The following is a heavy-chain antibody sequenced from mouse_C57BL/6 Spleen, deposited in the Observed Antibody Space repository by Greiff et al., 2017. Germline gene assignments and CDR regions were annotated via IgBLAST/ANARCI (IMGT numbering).Heavy chain of an antibody. J-gene: IGHJ1*03. V-gene: IGHV5-17*01. D-gene: IGHD2-4*01. CDR3: AKDDYDWYFDV. CDR2: ISSGSSTI. CDR1: GFTFSDYG. Sequence: EVKVVESGGGLVKPGGSLKLSCAASGFTFSDYGMHWVRQAPEKGLEWVAYISSGSSTIYYAATVKGRFTISRDNAKNTLFLQMTSLRSEDTAMYYCAKDDYDWYFDVWGTGTTVTVSS.